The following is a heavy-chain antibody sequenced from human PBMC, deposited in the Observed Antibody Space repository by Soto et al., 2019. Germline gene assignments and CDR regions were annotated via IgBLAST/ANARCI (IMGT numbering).Heavy chain of an antibody. CDR2: ISGRGGTT. V-gene: IGHV3-23*01. Sequence: EVQLLESGGGLVQPGGSLRLSCAASGFTFNDYAMSWVRQAPGKGLEWVSTISGRGGTTYYADSVKGRFTITRDNYRNTLYLQMNSLRAEDTALFYCAKDQCTGGTCYFTFNSWGQGTLVTVSS. J-gene: IGHJ4*02. CDR1: GFTFNDYA. CDR3: AKDQCTGGTCYFTFNS. D-gene: IGHD2-15*01.